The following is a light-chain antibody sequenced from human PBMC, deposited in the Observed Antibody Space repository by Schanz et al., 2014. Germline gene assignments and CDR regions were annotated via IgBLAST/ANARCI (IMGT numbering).Light chain of an antibody. CDR1: QYISKY. CDR3: QQYASYWT. J-gene: IGKJ1*01. CDR2: AAS. V-gene: IGKV1-17*01. Sequence: DIQMTQSPSSLSASVGDSVTITCRASQYISKYLNWYHQKPGKAPKLLMSAASTLQSGVPSRFSGSGSGTEFTLTISSLQPDDFATYYCQQYASYWTFGQGTKVEIK.